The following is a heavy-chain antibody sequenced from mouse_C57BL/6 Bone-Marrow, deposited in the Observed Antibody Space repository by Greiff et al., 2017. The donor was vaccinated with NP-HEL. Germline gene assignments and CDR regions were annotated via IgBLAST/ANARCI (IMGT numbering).Heavy chain of an antibody. V-gene: IGHV1-58*01. CDR3: SRPLQTRAMDY. J-gene: IGHJ4*01. Sequence: EVKLMESGAELVRPGSSVKMSCKTSGYTFTSYGINWVKQRPGQGLEWIGYIYIGNGYTEYNEKFKGKATLTSDTSSSTAYMQLSSLTSEDSAIYFCSRPLQTRAMDYWGQGTSVTVSS. CDR2: IYIGNGYT. CDR1: GYTFTSYG.